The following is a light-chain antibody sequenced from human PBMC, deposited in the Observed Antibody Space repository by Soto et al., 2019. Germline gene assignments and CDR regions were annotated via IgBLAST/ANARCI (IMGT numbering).Light chain of an antibody. CDR1: SSDIGAYNY. CDR2: EVS. CDR3: SSHRGSISFYV. J-gene: IGLJ1*01. Sequence: QSALTQPASVSGSPGQSITISCTGTSSDIGAYNYVSWYQQHPGKVPKHIIPEVSNRPSGVSNRFSGSKSGNTASLTISGLQAEYEADYYCSSHRGSISFYVFGTGTKVTVL. V-gene: IGLV2-14*01.